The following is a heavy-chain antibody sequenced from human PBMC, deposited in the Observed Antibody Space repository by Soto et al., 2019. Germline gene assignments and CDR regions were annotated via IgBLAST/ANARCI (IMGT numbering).Heavy chain of an antibody. CDR3: ARAKHYDFWSGYQNFDY. Sequence: PGGSLRLSCAASGFTFSSYEMNWVRQAPGKGLEWVSYISSSGSTIYYADSVKGRFTISRDNAKNSLYLQMNSLRAEDTAVYYCARAKHYDFWSGYQNFDYWGQGTLVTVSS. D-gene: IGHD3-3*01. CDR2: ISSSGSTI. V-gene: IGHV3-48*03. CDR1: GFTFSSYE. J-gene: IGHJ4*02.